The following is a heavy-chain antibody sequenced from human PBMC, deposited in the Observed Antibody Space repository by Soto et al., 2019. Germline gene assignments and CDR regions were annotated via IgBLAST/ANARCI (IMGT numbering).Heavy chain of an antibody. Sequence: PVAAVTLSCKGCGGSFTSSWMCWERQMPGKGLEWMGRIDPSDAYTNYSPSFQGHVTISADKSISTAYLQWSSLKASDTAMYYCARRPVASFVYYEYGMHVWGPGTPVTVS. D-gene: IGHD5-12*01. J-gene: IGHJ6*02. CDR2: IDPSDAYT. CDR1: GGSFTSSW. V-gene: IGHV5-10-1*01. CDR3: ARRPVASFVYYEYGMHV.